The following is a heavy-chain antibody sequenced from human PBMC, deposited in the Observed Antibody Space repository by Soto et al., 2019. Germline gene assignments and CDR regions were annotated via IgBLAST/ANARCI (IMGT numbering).Heavy chain of an antibody. V-gene: IGHV3-48*02. CDR3: ARVIWSGQLTSDL. D-gene: IGHD3-3*01. CDR1: GFTFSSNS. Sequence: EVQVVESGGGLVQPGGSLRLYCAASGFTFSSNSMNWVRQAPGKGLEWISYISSSSSTIYADAVKGRFTISRDNAKNSLYLQMNSLRDEDTAVYYCARVIWSGQLTSDLWCQGTLVTVSS. J-gene: IGHJ5*02. CDR2: ISSSSSTI.